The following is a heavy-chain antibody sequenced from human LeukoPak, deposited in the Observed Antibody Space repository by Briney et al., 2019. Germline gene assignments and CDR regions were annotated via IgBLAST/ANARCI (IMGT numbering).Heavy chain of an antibody. Sequence: GRSLRLSCAASGFTFDDYAMHWVRQAPGKGLEWVSGISWNSGSIGYADSVKGRFTISRDNAKNSLYLQMNSLRAEDTALYCCAKGLGYGDYVYYFDYWGQGTLVTVSS. CDR2: ISWNSGSI. J-gene: IGHJ4*02. V-gene: IGHV3-9*01. CDR1: GFTFDDYA. CDR3: AKGLGYGDYVYYFDY. D-gene: IGHD4-17*01.